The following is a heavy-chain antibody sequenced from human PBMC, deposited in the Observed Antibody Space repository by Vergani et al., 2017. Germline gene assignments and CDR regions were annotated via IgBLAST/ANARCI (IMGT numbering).Heavy chain of an antibody. CDR1: GFTFRSYS. J-gene: IGHJ4*02. Sequence: EVQLVESGGGLVKPGGSLRLSCAASGFTFRSYSMNWVRQAPGKGLEWVSSISSSSSYIYYADSVKGRFTISRDNAKNSLYLQMNSLRAEDTAVYYCAILGGVATIPGFDYWGQGTLVTVSS. V-gene: IGHV3-21*01. D-gene: IGHD5-12*01. CDR2: ISSSSSYI. CDR3: AILGGVATIPGFDY.